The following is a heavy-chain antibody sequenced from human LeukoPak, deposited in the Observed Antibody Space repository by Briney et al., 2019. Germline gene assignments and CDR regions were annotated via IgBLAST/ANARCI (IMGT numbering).Heavy chain of an antibody. J-gene: IGHJ6*02. Sequence: PGGSLRLSCAASGFDFSTHSMHWVRRAPGRGLEWLSHIDSSSSTIYYADSVKGRFTISRDNAKNSLYLQMNSLRAEDTAVFYCARGGARSSSYYYYGMDVWGLGTTVTVSS. CDR2: IDSSSSTI. CDR1: GFDFSTHS. CDR3: ARGGARSSSYYYYGMDV. V-gene: IGHV3-48*01. D-gene: IGHD6-13*01.